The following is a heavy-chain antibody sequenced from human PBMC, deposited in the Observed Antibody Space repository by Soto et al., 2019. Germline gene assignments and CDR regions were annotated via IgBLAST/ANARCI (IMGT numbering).Heavy chain of an antibody. CDR3: ARYSGVVVPAAMDDAFDI. CDR1: GYTFTSYC. D-gene: IGHD2-2*01. Sequence: ASVKGSCKASGYTFTSYCISWVRQAPGQGLEWMGWISAYNGNTNYAQKLQGRVTMTTDTSTSTAYMELRSLRSDDTAVYYCARYSGVVVPAAMDDAFDIWGQGTMVTGSS. J-gene: IGHJ3*02. V-gene: IGHV1-18*01. CDR2: ISAYNGNT.